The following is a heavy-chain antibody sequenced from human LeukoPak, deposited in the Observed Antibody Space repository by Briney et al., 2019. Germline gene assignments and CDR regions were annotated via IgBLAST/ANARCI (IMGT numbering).Heavy chain of an antibody. Sequence: SETLSLTCTVSGGSISSYYWSWIRQPAGKGLEWIGRIYTSGSTTYNPSLKSRVTLSVDTSKNKFSLKVTSVTAADTAVYYCARGPHSSGWYSFDYWGQGTLVTVSS. V-gene: IGHV4-4*07. CDR3: ARGPHSSGWYSFDY. CDR2: IYTSGST. J-gene: IGHJ4*02. D-gene: IGHD6-19*01. CDR1: GGSISSYY.